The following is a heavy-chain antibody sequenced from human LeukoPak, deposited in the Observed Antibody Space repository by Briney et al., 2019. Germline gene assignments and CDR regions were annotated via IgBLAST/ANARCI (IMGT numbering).Heavy chain of an antibody. CDR3: ARSQVRFLEWLPTYYFDY. Sequence: GASVKVSCKASGGTFSSYAISWVRQAPGQGLEWMGGIIPIFGTANYAQKFQGRVTITADESTSTAYMELSSLRSEDTAVYYCARSQVRFLEWLPTYYFDYWGQGTLVTVSS. D-gene: IGHD3-3*01. V-gene: IGHV1-69*13. J-gene: IGHJ4*02. CDR2: IIPIFGTA. CDR1: GGTFSSYA.